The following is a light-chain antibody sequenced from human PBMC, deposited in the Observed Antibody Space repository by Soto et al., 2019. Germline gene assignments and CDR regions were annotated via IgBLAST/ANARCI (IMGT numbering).Light chain of an antibody. Sequence: DFVMTQSPLSLPVTPGEPASISCRSSQSLLHSNGYNYLDWYVQKPGQSPHLLIYLGSHRASGVPDRFSGSGSGTDFTVKISRVEAEDVGVYYCMQALQTSGLTFGGGTEVEIK. V-gene: IGKV2-28*01. CDR2: LGS. CDR3: MQALQTSGLT. CDR1: QSLLHSNGYNY. J-gene: IGKJ4*01.